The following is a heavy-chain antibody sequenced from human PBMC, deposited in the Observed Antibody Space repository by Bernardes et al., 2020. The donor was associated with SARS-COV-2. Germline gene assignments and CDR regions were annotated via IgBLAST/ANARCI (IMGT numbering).Heavy chain of an antibody. CDR3: AKDGGSYFSF. D-gene: IGHD3-10*01. CDR1: RFTFSSYA. CDR2: ISASGGST. V-gene: IGHV3-23*01. J-gene: IGHJ4*02. Sequence: GSLRLSCAASRFTFSSYAMSWVRQAPGKGLELVSAISASGGSTYYADSVKGRFTISRDNSKNTLYLQMNSLRAEDTAVYYCAKDGGSYFSFWGQGTLVTVCS.